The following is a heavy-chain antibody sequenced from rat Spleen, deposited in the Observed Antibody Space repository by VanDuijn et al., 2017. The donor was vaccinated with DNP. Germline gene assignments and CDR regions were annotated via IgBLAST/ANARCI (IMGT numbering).Heavy chain of an antibody. J-gene: IGHJ3*01. CDR1: GITFSNHF. D-gene: IGHD1-10*01. Sequence: EVQLVESGGGLVQPGRSLKLSCVTSGITFSNHFMAWVRQAPTKGLEWVASISNTGDHTYYSDSVKGRFSLSRDNSKSTLFLQMDSLRSEDTATYYCTTTYNWFANWGQGTLVTVSS. V-gene: IGHV5-27*01. CDR3: TTTYNWFAN. CDR2: ISNTGDHT.